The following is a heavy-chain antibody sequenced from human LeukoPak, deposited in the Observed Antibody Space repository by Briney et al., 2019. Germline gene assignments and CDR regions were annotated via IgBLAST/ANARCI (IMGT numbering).Heavy chain of an antibody. CDR3: ARDSGRLYSYGLDY. CDR1: GYSISSGYY. J-gene: IGHJ4*02. D-gene: IGHD5-18*01. V-gene: IGHV4-38-2*02. Sequence: SETLSLTCTVSGYSISSGYYWGWIRQPPGKGLERIGSIYHSGSTYYNPSLKRRVTISVDTSKNQFSLKLSSVTAADTAVYYCARDSGRLYSYGLDYWGQGTLVTVSS. CDR2: IYHSGST.